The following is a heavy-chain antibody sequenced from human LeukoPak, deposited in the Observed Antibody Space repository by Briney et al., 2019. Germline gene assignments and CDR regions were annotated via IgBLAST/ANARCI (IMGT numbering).Heavy chain of an antibody. V-gene: IGHV1-46*01. CDR1: GYTFTGYY. CDR3: ARDVGATYFDY. Sequence: ASVKVSCKASGYTFTGYYMHWVRQAPGQGLEWMGIINPSGGSTSYAQKFQGRVTMTRDMSTSTVYMELSSLRSEDTAVYYCARDVGATYFDYWGQGTLVTVSS. D-gene: IGHD1-26*01. CDR2: INPSGGST. J-gene: IGHJ4*02.